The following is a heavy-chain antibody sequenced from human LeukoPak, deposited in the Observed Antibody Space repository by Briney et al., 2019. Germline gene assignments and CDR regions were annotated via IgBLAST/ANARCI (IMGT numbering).Heavy chain of an antibody. V-gene: IGHV4-4*07. Sequence: PSEALSLTCTVSGGSISSYYWSWIRQPAGKGLEXXXXXYTSGSTNYNPSLKSRVTMSVDTSKNQFSLKLSSVTAADTAVYYCARENRYCSSTSCRNWFDPWGQGTLVTVSS. D-gene: IGHD2-2*01. CDR3: ARENRYCSSTSCRNWFDP. J-gene: IGHJ5*02. CDR1: GGSISSYY. CDR2: XYTSGST.